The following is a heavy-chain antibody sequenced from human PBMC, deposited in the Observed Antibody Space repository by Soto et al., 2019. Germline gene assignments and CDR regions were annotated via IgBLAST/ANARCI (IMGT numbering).Heavy chain of an antibody. CDR3: ARAQGSSTSLEIYYYYYYGMDV. J-gene: IGHJ6*02. D-gene: IGHD2-2*01. V-gene: IGHV1-69*01. Sequence: QVQLVQSGAEVKKPGSSVKVSCKASGGTFSSYAISWVRQAPGQVLEWMGGIIPISGTANYAQKFQGRVTITADESTSTAYMELSRLRSEDTAVYDCARAQGSSTSLEIYYYYYYGMDVWGQGTTVTVSS. CDR2: IIPISGTA. CDR1: GGTFSSYA.